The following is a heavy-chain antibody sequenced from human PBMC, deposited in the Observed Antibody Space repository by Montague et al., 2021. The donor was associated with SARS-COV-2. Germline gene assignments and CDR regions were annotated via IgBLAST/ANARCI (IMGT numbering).Heavy chain of an antibody. J-gene: IGHJ2*01. CDR3: ASAIWHLDV. Sequence: SETLSLTCSVSGDSISSNYWSWIRLSDGKGLEWIGRIYTGGRVXSXPADQGRVSVSVDTAKSQVSLNVTSLTAADTAVYYCASAIWHLDVWGRGILVTVSS. V-gene: IGHV4-4*07. CDR1: GDSISSNY. CDR2: IYTGGRV.